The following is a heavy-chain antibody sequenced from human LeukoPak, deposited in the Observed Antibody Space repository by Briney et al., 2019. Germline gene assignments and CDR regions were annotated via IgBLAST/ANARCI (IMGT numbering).Heavy chain of an antibody. V-gene: IGHV4-59*01. CDR1: GDSISNYY. J-gene: IGHJ5*02. CDR3: ARRVQMSSASATSNTWLDP. CDR2: IHFSGGT. D-gene: IGHD3-10*01. Sequence: SETLSLTCTVSGDSISNYYWNWIRQPPGKGLEWVGQIHFSGGTNYNPSLNSRVTISVDSTKNQFSLRLISVTAADTAVYYCARRVQMSSASATSNTWLDPWGQGTLVSVSS.